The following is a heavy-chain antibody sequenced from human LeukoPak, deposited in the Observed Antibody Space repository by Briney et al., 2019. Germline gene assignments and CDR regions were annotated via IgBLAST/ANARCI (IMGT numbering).Heavy chain of an antibody. J-gene: IGHJ6*02. D-gene: IGHD2-2*01. Sequence: SQTLSLTCTVSGGSISSGGYYWSWIRQLPGKGLEWIGYIYYSGSTYYNPSLKSRVTISLDTSENQFSLKLSSVTAADTAVYYCARVDCSSTSLCYYYYYGMDVWGQGTTVTVSS. V-gene: IGHV4-31*03. CDR3: ARVDCSSTSLCYYYYYGMDV. CDR1: GGSISSGGYY. CDR2: IYYSGST.